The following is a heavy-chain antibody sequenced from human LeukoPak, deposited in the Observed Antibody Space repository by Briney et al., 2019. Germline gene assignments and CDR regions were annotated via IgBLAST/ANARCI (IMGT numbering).Heavy chain of an antibody. Sequence: GGSLRLSCAASGFTLSSFAMSWVRQPPGKGLEWVSDIRGSGGATYYADSVKGRFTISRDISGNTLYLQMNSLRADDTAVYYCAKDRQESGSYSWDYWGRGTLVTVSS. J-gene: IGHJ4*02. V-gene: IGHV3-23*01. CDR3: AKDRQESGSYSWDY. CDR1: GFTLSSFA. D-gene: IGHD1-26*01. CDR2: IRGSGGAT.